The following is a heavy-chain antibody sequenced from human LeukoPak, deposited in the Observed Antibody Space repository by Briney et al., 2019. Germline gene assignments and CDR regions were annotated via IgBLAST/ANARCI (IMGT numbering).Heavy chain of an antibody. Sequence: SGGSLRLSCAASRFTFSTYAMSWVRQPPGKGLEWVGRIKSETDGGTTDYAAPVKGTFTISRDDSENTLYLQMNSLKTEDTAVYYCTRRSSAAGRQYFDYWGQGTLVTVSS. J-gene: IGHJ4*02. V-gene: IGHV3-15*01. CDR1: RFTFSTYA. CDR2: IKSETDGGTT. CDR3: TRRSSAAGRQYFDY. D-gene: IGHD6-13*01.